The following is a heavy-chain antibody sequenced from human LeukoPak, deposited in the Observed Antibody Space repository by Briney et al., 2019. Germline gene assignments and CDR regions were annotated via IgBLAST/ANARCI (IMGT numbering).Heavy chain of an antibody. V-gene: IGHV3-48*01. Sequence: GGSLRLSCAASGFTFSSYSMMWVRQAPGKGLEWVSYISSSSTTIHYADSVKGRFTISRDNAKNSVYLQMNSLRAEDTATYYCARLSAMLRGPEPIYYFDYWGQGTLVTVSS. CDR1: GFTFSSYS. CDR2: ISSSSTTI. J-gene: IGHJ4*01. D-gene: IGHD3-10*01. CDR3: ARLSAMLRGPEPIYYFDY.